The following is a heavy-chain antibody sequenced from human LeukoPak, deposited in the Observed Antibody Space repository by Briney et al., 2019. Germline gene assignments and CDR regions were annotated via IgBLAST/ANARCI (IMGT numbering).Heavy chain of an antibody. Sequence: GGSLRLSCAASGFTFSDYYMSWIRQAPGKGLEWVSYISSSGSTIYYADSVKGRFTISRDNAKNSLYLQMNSLRAEDTALYYCAKDTTIAVAGIINYWGQGTLVTVSS. V-gene: IGHV3-11*01. CDR2: ISSSGSTI. J-gene: IGHJ4*02. D-gene: IGHD6-19*01. CDR1: GFTFSDYY. CDR3: AKDTTIAVAGIINY.